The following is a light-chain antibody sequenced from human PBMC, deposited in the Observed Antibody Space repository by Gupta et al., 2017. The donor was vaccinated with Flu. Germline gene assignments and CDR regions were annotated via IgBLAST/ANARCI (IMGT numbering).Light chain of an antibody. CDR1: SSDVGGYNY. J-gene: IGLJ1*01. CDR3: SSYTSSSTDV. Sequence: QSALTQPASVSGSPGQSTTISCTGTSSDVGGYNYVSWYQQHPGKAPNRMIYEVSKRPAGVSNRFSGSKAGNTASLTISGLQAEDEADYYCSSYTSSSTDVFGTGTKVTVL. V-gene: IGLV2-14*01. CDR2: EVS.